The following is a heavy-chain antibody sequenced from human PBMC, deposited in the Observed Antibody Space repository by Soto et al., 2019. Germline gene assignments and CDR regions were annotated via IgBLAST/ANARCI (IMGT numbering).Heavy chain of an antibody. CDR1: GFTFSIAW. D-gene: IGHD4-17*01. Sequence: PGRPLRLSCTASGFTFSIAWMSWVRPDPGKGLEWVGRIKSKTDGGATDYAAPVKGRFTISRDDSKNTLWLQMNSLKTEDTAVYYCTVYGGNGAFDSWGQGTLVTVSS. J-gene: IGHJ4*02. V-gene: IGHV3-15*01. CDR3: TVYGGNGAFDS. CDR2: IKSKTDGGAT.